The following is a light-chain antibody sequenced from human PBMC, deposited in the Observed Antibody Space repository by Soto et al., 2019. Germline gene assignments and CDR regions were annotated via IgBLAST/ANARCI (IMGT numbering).Light chain of an antibody. CDR1: QDVTTN. J-gene: IGKJ5*01. V-gene: IGKV3-15*01. Sequence: EILMTQFPATLSASQGGGATLSCRAAQDVTTNFAWYQLKRGQPPRLLIYDISTRATGVPARFSGSGSGTEFTLTINSLEPEDFAVYYCQQRSNWPPITFGQGTRPAIK. CDR2: DIS. CDR3: QQRSNWPPIT.